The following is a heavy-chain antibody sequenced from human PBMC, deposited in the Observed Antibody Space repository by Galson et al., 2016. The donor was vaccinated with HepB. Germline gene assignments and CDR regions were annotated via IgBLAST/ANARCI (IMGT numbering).Heavy chain of an antibody. J-gene: IGHJ4*02. CDR3: AKGNTVPDY. V-gene: IGHV3-23*01. CDR1: GFSFGSYG. Sequence: SLRLSCAASGFSFGSYGMSWVRQAPGKGLEWVSTISGSGIHTFYGDAVKGRFTVSRDNLKNTLYLQMRTLRVEDTAVYYCAKGNTVPDYWGQGTLVTVSS. D-gene: IGHD4-11*01. CDR2: ISGSGIHT.